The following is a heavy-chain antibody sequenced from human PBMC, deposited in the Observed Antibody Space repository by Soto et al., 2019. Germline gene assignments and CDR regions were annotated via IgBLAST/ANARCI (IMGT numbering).Heavy chain of an antibody. CDR3: AKDREAYIWNYGRYFDF. J-gene: IGHJ4*02. D-gene: IGHD1-20*01. CDR1: QFTFRNYP. CDR2: ISGSGDTT. Sequence: EVQLLDSGGGLVQPGGSLRLSCAASQFTFRNYPMSWVRQAPGKGLEWVSVISGSGDTTVYADSVKGRFTISRDNSKNTLYLQMNSLRADDTAVYYCAKDREAYIWNYGRYFDFWGQGTLVTVSS. V-gene: IGHV3-23*01.